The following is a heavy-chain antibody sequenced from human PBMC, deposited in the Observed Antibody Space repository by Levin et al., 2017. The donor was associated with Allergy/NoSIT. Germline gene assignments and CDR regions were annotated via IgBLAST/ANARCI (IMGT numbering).Heavy chain of an antibody. J-gene: IGHJ3*02. Sequence: GGSLRLSCAASGFTFSSYSMNWVRQAPGKGLEWVSSISSSSSYIYYADSVKGRFTISRDNAKNSLYLQMNSLRAEDTAVYYCARTAAGTSAGENDAFDIWGQGTMVTVSS. CDR3: ARTAAGTSAGENDAFDI. CDR1: GFTFSSYS. D-gene: IGHD6-13*01. V-gene: IGHV3-21*01. CDR2: ISSSSSYI.